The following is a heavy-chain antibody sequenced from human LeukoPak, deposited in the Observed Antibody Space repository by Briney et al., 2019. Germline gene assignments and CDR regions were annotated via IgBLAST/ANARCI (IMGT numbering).Heavy chain of an antibody. CDR2: IYHSGST. V-gene: IGHV4-30-2*06. CDR1: GGSISDGVYY. CDR3: AGITMGAFDI. J-gene: IGHJ3*02. Sequence: SETLSLTCTVSGGSISDGVYYWNWIRQSPGKGLEWIGYIYHSGSTYYNPSLKSRVTISVDTSKNQFSLKLSSVTAADTAVYYCAGITMGAFDIWGQGTMVTVSS. D-gene: IGHD3-10*01.